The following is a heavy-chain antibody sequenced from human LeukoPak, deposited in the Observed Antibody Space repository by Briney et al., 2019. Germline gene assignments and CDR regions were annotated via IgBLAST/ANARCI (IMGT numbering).Heavy chain of an antibody. D-gene: IGHD2-8*01. CDR3: ASSHPLSSTNEYYTPFDY. CDR2: IWNSGNS. V-gene: IGHV4-31*03. J-gene: IGHJ4*02. Sequence: SETLSLTCTVSAGSINSGGYFWTWVRQHPGEGLEWIGYIWNSGNSYYNPSLSSRVIISADSSKSTFSLKLSSVTAADTAVYYCASSHPLSSTNEYYTPFDYWGQGTLVTVSS. CDR1: AGSINSGGYF.